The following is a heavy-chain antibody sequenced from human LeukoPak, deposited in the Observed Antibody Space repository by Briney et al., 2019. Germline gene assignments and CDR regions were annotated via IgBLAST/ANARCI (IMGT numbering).Heavy chain of an antibody. Sequence: SETLSLTCTVSGGSISSYYWSWIRQPPGKGLEWIGYIYYSGSTNYNPSLKSRVTISVDTSKNQFSLKLSSVTAADTAVYYCARLGGDGYKNKALDYWGQGTLVTVSS. CDR1: GGSISSYY. V-gene: IGHV4-59*01. CDR3: ARLGGDGYKNKALDY. J-gene: IGHJ4*02. CDR2: IYYSGST. D-gene: IGHD5-24*01.